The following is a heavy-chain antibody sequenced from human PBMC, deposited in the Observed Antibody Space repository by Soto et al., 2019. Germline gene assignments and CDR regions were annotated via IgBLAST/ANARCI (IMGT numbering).Heavy chain of an antibody. CDR3: ARPGVPSDFYYYMDV. CDR2: ISSSSSTI. V-gene: IGHV3-48*01. Sequence: PGGSLRLSCAASGFTFSSYNMNWVRQAPGKGLEWVSYISSSSSTIYYADSVKGRSTISRDNAKKSLYLQLNSLRAEDTAVYYCARPGVPSDFYYYMDVWGKGTTVTVSS. D-gene: IGHD7-27*01. CDR1: GFTFSSYN. J-gene: IGHJ6*03.